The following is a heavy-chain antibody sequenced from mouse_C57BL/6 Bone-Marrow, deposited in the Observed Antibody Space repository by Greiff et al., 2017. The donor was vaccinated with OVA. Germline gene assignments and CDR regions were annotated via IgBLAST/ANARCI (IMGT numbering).Heavy chain of an antibody. CDR2: ISNGGGST. D-gene: IGHD1-1*01. CDR3: ARPALKDDGSSPFAY. CDR1: GFTFSDYY. Sequence: DVKLVESGGGLVQPGGSLKLSCAASGFTFSDYYMYWVRQTPEKSLEWVAYISNGGGSTYYPDTLKGRFTISRDNAKNTLYLQSSRLKFEDTAMYYGARPALKDDGSSPFAYWGQGTPVTVSA. V-gene: IGHV5-12*01. J-gene: IGHJ3*01.